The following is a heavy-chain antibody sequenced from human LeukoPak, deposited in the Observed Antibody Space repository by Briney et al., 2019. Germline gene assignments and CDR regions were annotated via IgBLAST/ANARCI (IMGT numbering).Heavy chain of an antibody. Sequence: GGSLRLSCAASGFTFSDYYMSWIRQAPGKGREWVSYISSSGSTIYYADSVKGRFTISRDNAKNSLYLQKTSLRAEDTAVYYCARVITMIVIYYYGMDVWGQGTTVTVSS. CDR1: GFTFSDYY. CDR2: ISSSGSTI. CDR3: ARVITMIVIYYYGMDV. V-gene: IGHV3-11*01. J-gene: IGHJ6*02. D-gene: IGHD3-22*01.